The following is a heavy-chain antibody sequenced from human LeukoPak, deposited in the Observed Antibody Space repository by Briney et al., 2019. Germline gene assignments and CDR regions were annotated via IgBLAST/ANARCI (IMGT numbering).Heavy chain of an antibody. J-gene: IGHJ3*02. D-gene: IGHD3-22*01. Sequence: GASVKVSCKASGYTFTSYGISWVRQAPGQGLEWMGWISAYNGNTNYAQKLQGRVTMTTDTSTSTAYMELRSLRSDDTAVYYCAREHDSSKHGAFDIWGQGTMVTVSS. CDR1: GYTFTSYG. CDR2: ISAYNGNT. V-gene: IGHV1-18*01. CDR3: AREHDSSKHGAFDI.